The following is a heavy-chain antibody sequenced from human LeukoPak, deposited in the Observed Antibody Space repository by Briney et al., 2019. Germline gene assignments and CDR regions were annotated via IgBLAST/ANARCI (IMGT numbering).Heavy chain of an antibody. CDR1: GYTFTGYY. Sequence: ASVKVSCKASGYTFTGYYMHWVRQAPGQGLEWMGWINPNSGGTNYAQKFQGRVTMTRDTSISTAYMELSRLRSDGTAVYYCARALGYSGYDFWVDYYYYMDVWGKGTTVTVSS. V-gene: IGHV1-2*02. J-gene: IGHJ6*03. CDR3: ARALGYSGYDFWVDYYYYMDV. CDR2: INPNSGGT. D-gene: IGHD5-12*01.